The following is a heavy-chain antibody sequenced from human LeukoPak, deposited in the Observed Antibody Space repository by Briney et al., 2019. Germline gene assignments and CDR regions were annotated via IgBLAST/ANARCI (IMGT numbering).Heavy chain of an antibody. J-gene: IGHJ4*02. CDR2: IQSDGSST. V-gene: IGHV3-74*01. CDR1: GFTFSRYW. Sequence: PGGSLRLSCAASGFTFSRYWMHWVRQAPGKGLEWVSRIQSDGSSTDYADSVKGRFTISRDNAKNSLSLQMNSLRAEDTAVYYCARPLFRLYSSSGGEDSGGQGTLVTVSS. D-gene: IGHD6-13*01. CDR3: ARPLFRLYSSSGGEDS.